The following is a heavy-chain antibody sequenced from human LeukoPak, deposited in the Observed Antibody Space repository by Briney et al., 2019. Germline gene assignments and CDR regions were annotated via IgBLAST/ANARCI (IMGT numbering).Heavy chain of an antibody. J-gene: IGHJ6*03. Sequence: GESLKIPCKASGYTFTSYDINWVRQATGQGLEWMGWMNPNSGNTGHAQKFQGRVTMTRNTSISTAYMELSSLRSEDTAVYYCARRYGNYYYYYMDVWGKGTTVTISS. D-gene: IGHD1-1*01. CDR1: GYTFTSYD. CDR3: ARRYGNYYYYYMDV. CDR2: MNPNSGNT. V-gene: IGHV1-8*01.